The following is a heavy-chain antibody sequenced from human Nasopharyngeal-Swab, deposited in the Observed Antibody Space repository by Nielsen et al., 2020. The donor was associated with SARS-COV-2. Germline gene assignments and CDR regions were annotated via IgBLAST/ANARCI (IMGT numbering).Heavy chain of an antibody. CDR3: ARDGLDYDFWSAYFMDV. J-gene: IGHJ6*02. Sequence: GEPLPISCAASGFTFNNYNFNWVRQAPGKGLEWVSSISSSSSYIYYADSVKGRFTISRDNAKNSLYLQMNSLRAEDTAVYYCARDGLDYDFWSAYFMDVWGQGTTVTVSS. CDR1: GFTFNNYN. V-gene: IGHV3-21*01. D-gene: IGHD3-3*01. CDR2: ISSSSSYI.